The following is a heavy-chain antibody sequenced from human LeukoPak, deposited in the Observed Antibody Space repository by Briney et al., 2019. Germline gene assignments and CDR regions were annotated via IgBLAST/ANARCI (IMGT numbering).Heavy chain of an antibody. Sequence: PGGSLRLSCAASGFTFSSYAMSWVRQAPGKGLEWVSAISGSGGSTYYADSVKGRFTISRDNSKNTLYLQMNSPRAEDTAVYYCARGRNYYDSSGYRFDYWGQGTLVTVSS. CDR2: ISGSGGST. V-gene: IGHV3-23*01. CDR3: ARGRNYYDSSGYRFDY. CDR1: GFTFSSYA. D-gene: IGHD3-22*01. J-gene: IGHJ4*02.